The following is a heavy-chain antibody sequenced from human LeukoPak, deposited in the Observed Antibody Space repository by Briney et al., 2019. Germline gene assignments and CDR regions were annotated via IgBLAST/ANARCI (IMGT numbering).Heavy chain of an antibody. CDR2: IYESGTT. CDR1: GEFLNSYY. Sequence: PSETLSLTCAVYGEFLNSYYWSWARHSPGGGLEWIGEIYESGTTEYNPSLKSRVTISMVPSKQQFSLSLSPVTAADTAVYYCARGAWATRLGSWGRGTPVIVSS. CDR3: ARGAWATRLGS. J-gene: IGHJ4*02. V-gene: IGHV4-34*01. D-gene: IGHD2-15*01.